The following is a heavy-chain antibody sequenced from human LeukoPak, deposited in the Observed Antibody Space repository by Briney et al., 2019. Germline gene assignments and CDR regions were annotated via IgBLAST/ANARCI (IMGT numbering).Heavy chain of an antibody. CDR2: ISSSSSTI. J-gene: IGHJ4*02. Sequence: GGSLRLSCAASGFTFSSYSMNWVRQAPGKGLEWVSYISSSSSTIYYADSVKGRFTISRDNAKNSLYLQMNSLRAEDTAVYYCARDSGSYGEILGYWGQGTLVTVSS. D-gene: IGHD4-17*01. CDR3: ARDSGSYGEILGY. V-gene: IGHV3-48*04. CDR1: GFTFSSYS.